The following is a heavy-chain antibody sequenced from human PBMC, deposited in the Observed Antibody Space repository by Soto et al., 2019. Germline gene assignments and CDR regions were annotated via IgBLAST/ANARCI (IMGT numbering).Heavy chain of an antibody. CDR3: AKDYGGYGGGWYDYFDY. Sequence: GGSLRLSCVISGFTFDEYAMHWVRQGPGRGLEWVSGISKNSGSMGYADSVKGRFTISRDNAKNSLYLEMNSLRAEDTALYYCAKDYGGYGGGWYDYFDYWGHGSLVTVSS. CDR2: ISKNSGSM. V-gene: IGHV3-9*01. J-gene: IGHJ4*01. CDR1: GFTFDEYA. D-gene: IGHD6-19*01.